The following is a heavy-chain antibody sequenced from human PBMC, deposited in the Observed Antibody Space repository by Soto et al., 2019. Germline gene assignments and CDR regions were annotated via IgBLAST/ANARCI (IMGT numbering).Heavy chain of an antibody. D-gene: IGHD2-2*03. CDR2: ISAYNGNT. CDR3: ARSGHCSSTSCYVVEDV. CDR1: GYTFTSYG. Sequence: QVQLVQSGAEVKKPGASVKVSCKASGYTFTSYGISWVRQAPGQGLEWMGWISAYNGNTNYAQKLQGRVTMTTDTSTSPAYLELRSLRSDDTAVYYCARSGHCSSTSCYVVEDVWGQGTTVTVSS. J-gene: IGHJ6*02. V-gene: IGHV1-18*04.